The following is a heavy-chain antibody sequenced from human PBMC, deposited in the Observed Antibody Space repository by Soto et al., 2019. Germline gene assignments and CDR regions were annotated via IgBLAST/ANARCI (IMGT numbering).Heavy chain of an antibody. J-gene: IGHJ5*02. D-gene: IGHD5-12*01. CDR1: GGSVSSGGYY. CDR2: IFYSGST. CDR3: AREEGGGYDYRWFDP. Sequence: QVQLQESGPGLVKPSQSLSLTCTDSGGSVSSGGYYWSCIRQHPGKGLEWIGYIFYSGSTYYNPSLKSRVTISVDTSKNQFSLKLCSVTAADTAVYYCAREEGGGYDYRWFDPWGQGALVTVSS. V-gene: IGHV4-31*03.